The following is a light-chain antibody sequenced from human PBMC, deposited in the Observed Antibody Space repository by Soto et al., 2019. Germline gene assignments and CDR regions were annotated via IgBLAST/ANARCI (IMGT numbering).Light chain of an antibody. V-gene: IGKV4-1*01. CDR3: QQYYATPFT. J-gene: IGKJ3*01. CDR2: WAS. Sequence: DIVMTQSPDSLAVSLGERATINCESSQSVLYSSNNNNYLAWYQQKPGQPPKLLLYWASTRESGVPDRFSGSGSGTDFSLTISSLQAEDVAVYYCQQYYATPFTFGPGTKVDI. CDR1: QSVLYSSNNNNY.